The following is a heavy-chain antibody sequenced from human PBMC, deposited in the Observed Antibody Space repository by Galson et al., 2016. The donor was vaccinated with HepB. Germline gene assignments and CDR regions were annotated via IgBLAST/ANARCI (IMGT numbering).Heavy chain of an antibody. CDR3: ARVPYYSVLTGNGYYFHY. V-gene: IGHV4-59*01. J-gene: IGHJ4*02. Sequence: ETLSLTCTVSGGSISTYYWSWIRQAPGKGLEWIGYIYYSGITNYNPSLKSRVTISVDTSKNLFSLKLRSVTAADTAVYYCARVPYYSVLTGNGYYFHYWGQGTLVTVSS. CDR2: IYYSGIT. CDR1: GGSISTYY. D-gene: IGHD3-9*01.